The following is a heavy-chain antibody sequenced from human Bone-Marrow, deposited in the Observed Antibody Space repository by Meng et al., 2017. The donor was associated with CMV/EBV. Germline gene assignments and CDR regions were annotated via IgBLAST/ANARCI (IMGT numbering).Heavy chain of an antibody. CDR2: INHSGST. CDR1: GGSFSGSY. Sequence: CAVYGGSFSGSYWRWLRQPPGKGLEWIGEINHSGSTNYTPSLKSRVTISVDTSKNQFSLKLSSVTAADTAVYYCATQGHYYYYGMDVWGQGTTVTVSS. CDR3: ATQGHYYYYGMDV. J-gene: IGHJ6*02. V-gene: IGHV4-34*01.